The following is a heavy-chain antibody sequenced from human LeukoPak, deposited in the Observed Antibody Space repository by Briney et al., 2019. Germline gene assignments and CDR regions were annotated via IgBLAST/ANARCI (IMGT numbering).Heavy chain of an antibody. Sequence: GGSLRLSCAASGFTFDDYGMSWVRQAPGKGLEWVSCINWNGGSTCYADSVKGRFTISRDNAKNSLYLQMNSLRAEEAAVYYCARDLATRGRYFVDYWGQGTLVTVSS. J-gene: IGHJ4*02. CDR2: INWNGGST. V-gene: IGHV3-20*04. CDR3: ARDLATRGRYFVDY. CDR1: GFTFDDYG. D-gene: IGHD1-26*01.